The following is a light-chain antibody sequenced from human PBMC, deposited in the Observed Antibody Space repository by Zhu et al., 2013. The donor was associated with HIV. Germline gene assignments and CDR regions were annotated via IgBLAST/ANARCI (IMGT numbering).Light chain of an antibody. Sequence: EIVLTQSPGTLSLSPGERATLSCRASQSVSSNYLAWYQQKLGQAPRLLIHGASSRATGIPDRFSGSGSGTDFTLTISRLEPEDFAVYYCQQYDSSPLWTFGQGTKVEV. CDR2: GAS. V-gene: IGKV3-20*01. J-gene: IGKJ1*01. CDR1: QSVSSNY. CDR3: QQYDSSPLWT.